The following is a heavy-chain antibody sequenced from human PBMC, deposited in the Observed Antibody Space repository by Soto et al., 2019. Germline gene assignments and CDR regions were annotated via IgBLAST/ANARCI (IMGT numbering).Heavy chain of an antibody. CDR1: GFTLSTYW. J-gene: IGHJ5*02. V-gene: IGHV3-74*01. D-gene: IGHD2-15*01. CDR3: ARTFVDGMAGFGP. Sequence: GGSLRLSCAASGFTLSTYWMHWVRQVPGKRLVWVSRISSGGTYTNYADSVKGRFTISRDSARNTLFLQMNYLTGEDTAVYYCARTFVDGMAGFGPWGQGTLVTVSS. CDR2: ISSGGTYT.